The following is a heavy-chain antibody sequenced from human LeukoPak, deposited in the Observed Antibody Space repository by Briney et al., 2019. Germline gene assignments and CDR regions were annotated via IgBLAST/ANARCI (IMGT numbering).Heavy chain of an antibody. D-gene: IGHD6-19*01. CDR1: GFTFSSYW. CDR3: ASLFGSGWRYFYYMDV. J-gene: IGHJ6*03. V-gene: IGHV3-15*01. CDR2: IKSTTDGGAI. Sequence: GGSLRLSCAASGFTFSSYWMSWVRQAPGKGLEWVGRIKSTTDGGAIHYAAPVRGRFTISRDDSKNTLYLQMSSLKTEDTAVYYCASLFGSGWRYFYYMDVWGKGTTVTVSS.